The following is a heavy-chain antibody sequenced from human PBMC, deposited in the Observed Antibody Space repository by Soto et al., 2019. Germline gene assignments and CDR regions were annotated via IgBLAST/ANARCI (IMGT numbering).Heavy chain of an antibody. V-gene: IGHV3-23*01. CDR1: GITFSTYA. CDR3: ATLTILVDPTG. Sequence: EVQLLESGGGLVQPGGSLRLSCAASGITFSTYAMRWVRQATGKGLESVSVISESGGGTYYAHSAKGRFTISRDNSKNTLYLQMNSLRSEDTAVYYCATLTILVDPTGWGQGTTVTVSS. J-gene: IGHJ6*02. CDR2: ISESGGGT. D-gene: IGHD3-3*01.